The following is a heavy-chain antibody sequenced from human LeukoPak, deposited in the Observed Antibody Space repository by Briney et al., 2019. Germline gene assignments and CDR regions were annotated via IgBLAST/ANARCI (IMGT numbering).Heavy chain of an antibody. J-gene: IGHJ4*02. V-gene: IGHV3-30*04. CDR1: GLSFNTYA. Sequence: GGSLSLSCVDSGLSFNTYAMHWVRQAAGKGLEWVGAISYDGSYTYYRDSVKGRFTISRDNGQNSLYLQMNSLTAGDTAVYYCTRGVGRRGGTFDFWGQGTLVTVSS. CDR3: TRGVGRRGGTFDF. D-gene: IGHD3-10*01. CDR2: ISYDGSYT.